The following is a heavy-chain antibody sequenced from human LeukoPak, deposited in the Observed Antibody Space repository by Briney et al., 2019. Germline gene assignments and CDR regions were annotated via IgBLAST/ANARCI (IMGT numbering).Heavy chain of an antibody. CDR3: ASSTGSAFDI. D-gene: IGHD1-14*01. CDR1: EYTFTSYA. V-gene: IGHV7-4-1*02. CDR2: INTNTGNP. J-gene: IGHJ3*02. Sequence: GASVKVSCKTSEYTFTSYAVNWVRQAPGQGLEWMGWINTNTGNPTYAQGFTGRFVFSLDTSVSTAYLQISSLKAEDTAVYYCASSTGSAFDIWGQGTMVTVSS.